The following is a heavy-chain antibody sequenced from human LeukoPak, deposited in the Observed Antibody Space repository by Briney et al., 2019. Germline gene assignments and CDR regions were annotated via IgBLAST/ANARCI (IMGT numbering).Heavy chain of an antibody. CDR3: ASTPCTGGMVRGVICYFDY. Sequence: GGSLRPSCAPSGFTFTSYAMSWVRQAPGKGLEWVSAFSGCGGSTYYADSVKGRFTISRDNSKKTLYLQMNSLRAEDTAVYYCASTPCTGGMVRGVICYFDYWGQGTLVTVSS. D-gene: IGHD3-10*01. V-gene: IGHV3-23*01. CDR1: GFTFTSYA. CDR2: FSGCGGST. J-gene: IGHJ4*02.